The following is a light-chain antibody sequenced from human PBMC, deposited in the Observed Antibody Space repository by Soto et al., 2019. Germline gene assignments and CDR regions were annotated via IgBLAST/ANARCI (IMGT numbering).Light chain of an antibody. Sequence: DIQMTQYPSTLSASVGDRVTITCRATQTISNWLAWYQQKPGKAPNLLIYKASSLKSGVPSRFSGSGSGTEFTLTISSLQSEDFAVYFCQQYDNWPGTFGQGTKVDI. CDR1: QTISNW. J-gene: IGKJ1*01. CDR3: QQYDNWPGT. V-gene: IGKV1-5*03. CDR2: KAS.